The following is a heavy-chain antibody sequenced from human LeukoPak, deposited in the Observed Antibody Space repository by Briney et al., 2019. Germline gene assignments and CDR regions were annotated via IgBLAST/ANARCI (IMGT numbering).Heavy chain of an antibody. CDR1: GYTFTGYY. Sequence: ASVKVSCKASGYTFTGYYMHWVRQAPGQGLEWMGWINPNSGGTNYAQKFQGRVTMTRDTSISTAYMELSRLRSDDTAVYYCARDVATIPLQYYMDVWGKGTTVTVSS. CDR2: INPNSGGT. V-gene: IGHV1-2*02. CDR3: ARDVATIPLQYYMDV. J-gene: IGHJ6*03. D-gene: IGHD5-12*01.